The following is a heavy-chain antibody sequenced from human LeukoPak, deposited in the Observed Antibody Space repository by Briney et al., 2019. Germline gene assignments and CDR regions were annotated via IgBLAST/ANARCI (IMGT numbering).Heavy chain of an antibody. D-gene: IGHD3-9*01. V-gene: IGHV3-20*04. Sequence: GGSLRLSCAASGFTFDDYGMSWVRQAPGKGLEWVSGINWNGGSTGYADSVKGRFTISRDNAKNSLYLQMNSLRAEDTALYYCARDRNLQVLRYFDWLVPDAFDIWGQGTMVTVSS. J-gene: IGHJ3*02. CDR1: GFTFDDYG. CDR2: INWNGGST. CDR3: ARDRNLQVLRYFDWLVPDAFDI.